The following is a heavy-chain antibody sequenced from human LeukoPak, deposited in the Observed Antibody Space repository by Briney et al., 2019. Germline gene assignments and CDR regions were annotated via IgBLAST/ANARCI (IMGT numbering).Heavy chain of an antibody. Sequence: ASVKVSCKASGYTFTGYYMHWVRQAPGQELEWMGWINPNSGGTNYAQKFQGRVTMTRDTSISTAYMELSRLRSDDTAVYYCARGDWRVVPEDYWGQGTLVTVSS. V-gene: IGHV1-2*02. CDR1: GYTFTGYY. D-gene: IGHD3/OR15-3a*01. CDR2: INPNSGGT. J-gene: IGHJ4*02. CDR3: ARGDWRVVPEDY.